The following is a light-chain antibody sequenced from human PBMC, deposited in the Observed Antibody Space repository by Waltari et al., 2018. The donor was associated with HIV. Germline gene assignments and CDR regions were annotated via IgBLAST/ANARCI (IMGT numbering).Light chain of an antibody. CDR2: KVS. V-gene: IGKV2-30*02. CDR3: MQGTHSPPYT. Sequence: DVVMTQSPLSLPVTLGQPASISCRSSESLVHSDGNTYLTWFQQRPGQSPRPIIYKVSNRDSGVPDRFSGSGSVTDFTLKISRVEAEDVGVYYCMQGTHSPPYTFGQGTKLEIK. CDR1: ESLVHSDGNTY. J-gene: IGKJ2*01.